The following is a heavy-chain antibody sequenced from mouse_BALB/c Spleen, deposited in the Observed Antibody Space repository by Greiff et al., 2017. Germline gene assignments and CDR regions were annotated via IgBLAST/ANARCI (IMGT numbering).Heavy chain of an antibody. V-gene: IGHV5-9-4*01. CDR1: GFTFSSYA. J-gene: IGHJ4*01. CDR3: AREYYYAMDY. Sequence: VQLKESGGGLVKPGGSLKLSCAASGFTFSSYAMSWVRQSPEKRLEWVAEISSGGSYTYYPDTVTGRFTISRDNAKNTLYLEMSSLRSEDTAMYYCAREYYYAMDYWGQGTSVTVSS. CDR2: ISSGGSYT.